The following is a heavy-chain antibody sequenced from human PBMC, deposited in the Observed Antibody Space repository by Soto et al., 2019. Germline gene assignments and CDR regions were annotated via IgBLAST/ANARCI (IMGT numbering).Heavy chain of an antibody. CDR3: TTGIADLYYYYGMDV. J-gene: IGHJ6*02. CDR2: IKSKTDGGTT. Sequence: PGGSLRLSCAASGFTFSNAWMNWVRQAPGKGLEWVGRIKSKTDGGTTDYAAPVKGRFTISRDDSKNTLYLQMNSLKTEDTAVYYCTTGIADLYYYYGMDVRGQGTTVTVSS. D-gene: IGHD6-13*01. V-gene: IGHV3-15*07. CDR1: GFTFSNAW.